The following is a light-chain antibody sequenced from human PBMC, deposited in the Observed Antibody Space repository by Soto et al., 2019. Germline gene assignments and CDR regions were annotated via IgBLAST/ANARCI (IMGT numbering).Light chain of an antibody. CDR2: SNN. CDR1: SSNIGTYT. Sequence: QSVLTQPPSASGTPEQRVTISCSGGSSNIGTYTVNWDQQIPGTARKLLIYSNNQRPSGVPDRFSGSKSCTSASLAISVQQSEDEADYYCAAWDASPNGVIFGGGTKVTVL. V-gene: IGLV1-44*01. CDR3: AAWDASPNGVI. J-gene: IGLJ2*01.